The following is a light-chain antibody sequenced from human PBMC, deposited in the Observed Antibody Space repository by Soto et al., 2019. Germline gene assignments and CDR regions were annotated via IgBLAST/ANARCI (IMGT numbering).Light chain of an antibody. CDR1: RHVYINA. CDR3: QQYGASPFT. V-gene: IGKV3-20*01. CDR2: GAS. Sequence: VVLTQSPATLSLSPGDRATLSCRASRHVYINALGWYQQKPGRTPTLLIYGASTRATDIPDRFSATGSGTDFSLTISGAEPEDSAVYYCQQYGASPFTFGPGTRLEI. J-gene: IGKJ3*01.